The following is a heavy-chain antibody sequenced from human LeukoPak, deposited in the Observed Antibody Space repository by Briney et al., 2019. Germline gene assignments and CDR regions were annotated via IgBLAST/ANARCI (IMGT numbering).Heavy chain of an antibody. CDR1: GGSFSGYY. Sequence: KSSETLSLTCAVYGGSFSGYYWSWIRQPPGKGLEWIGEINHSGSTNYNPSLKSRVTISVDTSKNQFSLKLSSVTAADTAVYYCARHVYDYVWGSYRSPFDYWGQGTLVTVSS. D-gene: IGHD3-16*02. CDR3: ARHVYDYVWGSYRSPFDY. V-gene: IGHV4-34*01. J-gene: IGHJ4*02. CDR2: INHSGST.